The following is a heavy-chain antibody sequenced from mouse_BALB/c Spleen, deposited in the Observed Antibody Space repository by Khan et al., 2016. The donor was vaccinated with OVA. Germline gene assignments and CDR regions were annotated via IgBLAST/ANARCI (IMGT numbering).Heavy chain of an antibody. CDR1: GYSITSDYA. CDR2: ISYSGST. CDR3: ARDGSRYNYAMDY. V-gene: IGHV3-2*02. D-gene: IGHD2-3*01. Sequence: EVQLVESGPGLVKPSQSLSLTCTVTGYSITSDYAWNWIRQFPGNKLEWMGYISYSGSTNYTPALKSRISITRDTSKNPFFLQLNSVTTEDTATYYCARDGSRYNYAMDYWGQGTSVTVSA. J-gene: IGHJ4*01.